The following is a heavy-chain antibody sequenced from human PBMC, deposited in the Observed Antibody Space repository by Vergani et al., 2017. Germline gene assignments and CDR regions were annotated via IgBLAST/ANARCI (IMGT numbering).Heavy chain of an antibody. CDR1: GFSFSGYW. CDR3: ARAAFYYDSSVYYSVVDY. CDR2: IKSDGSIT. D-gene: IGHD3-22*01. J-gene: IGHJ4*02. Sequence: EAQLVESGGGLIHPGGSLRLSCEGSGFSFSGYWMHWVRQSPEKGLVWVSRIKSDGSITNYADSVKGRFTISRDNAKNTLYLEMNSLRGDDTAVYYCARAAFYYDSSVYYSVVDYWGQGTLVTVSS. V-gene: IGHV3-74*01.